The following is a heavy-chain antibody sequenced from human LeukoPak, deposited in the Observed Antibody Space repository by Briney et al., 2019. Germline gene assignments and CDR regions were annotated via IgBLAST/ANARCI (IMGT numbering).Heavy chain of an antibody. J-gene: IGHJ4*02. V-gene: IGHV3-11*01. Sequence: PGGSLKLSCAASGFTFSDYYMSWIRQAPGKGLEWVSYISSSGSTIYYADSVKGRFTISRDNAKNSLYLQMNSLRAEDTAVYYCARARRSSGWPLVDYWGQGTLVTVSS. CDR1: GFTFSDYY. CDR2: ISSSGSTI. D-gene: IGHD6-19*01. CDR3: ARARRSSGWPLVDY.